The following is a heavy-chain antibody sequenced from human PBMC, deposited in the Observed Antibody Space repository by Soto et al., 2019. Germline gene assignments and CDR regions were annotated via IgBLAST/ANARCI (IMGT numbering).Heavy chain of an antibody. J-gene: IGHJ4*02. V-gene: IGHV1-18*01. CDR2: ISAKNGNT. Sequence: ASVKVACKTSGYNFSDYGISWVRQAPGQGLEWMGWISAKNGNTNFAQKFRGRVTMITDTSTNTVYMELRNLRLDDTAVYYCAREPPETPPDYWGQGTLVTVSS. CDR1: GYNFSDYG. CDR3: AREPPETPPDY.